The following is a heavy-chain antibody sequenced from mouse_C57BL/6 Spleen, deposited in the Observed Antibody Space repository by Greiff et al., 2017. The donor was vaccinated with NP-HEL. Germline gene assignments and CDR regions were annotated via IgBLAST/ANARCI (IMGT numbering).Heavy chain of an antibody. D-gene: IGHD1-1*01. V-gene: IGHV1-64*01. CDR3: ARGMGYYGSSSYFDY. J-gene: IGHJ2*01. CDR2: IHPNSGST. Sequence: QVQLKQPGAELVKPGASVKLSCKASGYTFTSYWMHWVKQRPGQGLEWIGMIHPNSGSTNYNEKFKSKATLTVDKSSSTAYMQRSSLTSEDSAVYYCARGMGYYGSSSYFDYWGQGTTLTVSS. CDR1: GYTFTSYW.